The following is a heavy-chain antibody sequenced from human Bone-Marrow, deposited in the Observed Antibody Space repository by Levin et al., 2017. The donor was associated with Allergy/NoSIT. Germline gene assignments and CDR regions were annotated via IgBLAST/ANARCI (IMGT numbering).Heavy chain of an antibody. CDR2: MNPNSGNT. J-gene: IGHJ6*02. Sequence: EASVKVSCKASGYTFTSYDINWVRQATGQGLEWMGWMNPNSGNTGYAQKFQGRVTMTRNTSISTAYMELSSLRSEDTAVYYCARLQQGTVGKDAVNYYYYYGMDVWGQGTTVTVSS. V-gene: IGHV1-8*01. CDR1: GYTFTSYD. D-gene: IGHD4-23*01. CDR3: ARLQQGTVGKDAVNYYYYYGMDV.